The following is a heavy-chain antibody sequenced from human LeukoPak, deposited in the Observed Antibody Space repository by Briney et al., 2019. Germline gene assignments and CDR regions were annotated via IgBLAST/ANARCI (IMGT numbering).Heavy chain of an antibody. CDR1: GFTFSTYG. CDR2: IRYDGRNK. V-gene: IGHV3-30*02. Sequence: GGSLRLSCAASGFTFSTYGMHWVRQAPGKGLEWVAFIRYDGRNKYYADSVKGRFTISRDNSKNTLYLQMNSLRAEDTAVYYCARSPAVKIRGCSGGSCYSARHYYYYMDVWGKGTTVTVSS. J-gene: IGHJ6*03. D-gene: IGHD2-15*01. CDR3: ARSPAVKIRGCSGGSCYSARHYYYYMDV.